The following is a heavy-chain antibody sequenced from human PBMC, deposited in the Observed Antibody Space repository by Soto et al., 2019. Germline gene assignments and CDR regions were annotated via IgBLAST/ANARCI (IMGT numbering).Heavy chain of an antibody. V-gene: IGHV4-30-4*01. CDR2: IYYSGST. J-gene: IGHJ5*02. CDR3: ARVRYCSGGSCYSDWFDP. Sequence: SETLSLTCTVSGGSISSGGYYWSWIRHPPGNGLEWIGYIYYSGSTYYNPSLKSRVTISVDTSKNQSSLKLSSVTAADTAVYYCARVRYCSGGSCYSDWFDPWGQGTMVTV. CDR1: GGSISSGGYY. D-gene: IGHD2-15*01.